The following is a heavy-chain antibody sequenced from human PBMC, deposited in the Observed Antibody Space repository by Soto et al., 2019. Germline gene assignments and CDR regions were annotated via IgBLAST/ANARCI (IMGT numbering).Heavy chain of an antibody. Sequence: SQTLSLTCAISGDSDSSNRSSWNWIRLSPSRGLEWLARTYYRSRWYNDYAVSVRSRITVNPDTSKNQFSLQLTSVTPEDTAVYYCAGTTSHQWYYMDVWGKGTTVTVSS. D-gene: IGHD1-7*01. CDR2: TYYRSRWYN. CDR1: GDSDSSNRSS. CDR3: AGTTSHQWYYMDV. J-gene: IGHJ6*03. V-gene: IGHV6-1*01.